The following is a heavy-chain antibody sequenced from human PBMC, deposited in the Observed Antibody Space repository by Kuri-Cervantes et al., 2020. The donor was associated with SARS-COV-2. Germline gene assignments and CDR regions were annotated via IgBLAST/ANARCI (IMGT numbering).Heavy chain of an antibody. D-gene: IGHD3-10*01. J-gene: IGHJ6*02. CDR1: GYTFSGGYY. Sequence: ASVKVSCKASGYTFSGGYYMYWVRQAHGQGLEWRGWINTNSGGTNYAQKFRGWVTMTRDTSISTAYMELSRLKSDDTAVYYCARGMVRGVIQYYYYGMDVWGQGTTVTVSS. CDR2: INTNSGGT. CDR3: ARGMVRGVIQYYYYGMDV. V-gene: IGHV1-2*04.